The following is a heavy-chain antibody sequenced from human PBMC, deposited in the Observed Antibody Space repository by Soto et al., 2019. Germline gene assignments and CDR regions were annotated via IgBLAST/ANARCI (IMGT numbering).Heavy chain of an antibody. CDR3: ARDSIAAAEYYFDY. D-gene: IGHD6-13*01. CDR1: GGSISSGGYY. CDR2: IYYSGST. J-gene: IGHJ4*02. V-gene: IGHV4-31*03. Sequence: QVQLQESGPGLVKPSQTLSLTCTVSGGSISSGGYYWSWIRQHPVKGLEWIGYIYYSGSTYYNPSLKSRVTISVDTSKNQFYLKLSSVTAEDTAVYYCARDSIAAAEYYFDYWGQGTLVTVSS.